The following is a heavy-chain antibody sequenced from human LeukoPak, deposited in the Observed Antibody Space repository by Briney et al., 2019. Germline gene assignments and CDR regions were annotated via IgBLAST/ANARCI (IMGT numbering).Heavy chain of an antibody. CDR2: INHSGST. CDR3: ARRRGYSYGFGY. V-gene: IGHV4-34*01. D-gene: IGHD5-18*01. J-gene: IGHJ4*02. Sequence: SETLSLTCAVYGGSFSGYYWSWIRQPPGKGLEWIGEINHSGSTNYNPSLKSRVTISVDTSKNQFSLKLGSVTAADTAVYYCARRRGYSYGFGYWGQGTLVTVSS. CDR1: GGSFSGYY.